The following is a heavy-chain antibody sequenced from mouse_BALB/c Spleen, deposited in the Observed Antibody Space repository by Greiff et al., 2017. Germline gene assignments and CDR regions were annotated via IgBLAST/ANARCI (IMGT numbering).Heavy chain of an antibody. CDR2: IDPYDSET. V-gene: IGHV1-74*04. Sequence: HVQLQQPGAELVRPGASVKLSCKASGYTFTSYWMHWVKQRPEQGLEWIGRIDPYDSETHYNQKFKDKARLTVDKSSSTAYMHLSSLTSEDAAVYYCARSGDYYRSFAYWGQGTLVTVSA. CDR3: ARSGDYYRSFAY. J-gene: IGHJ3*01. CDR1: GYTFTSYW. D-gene: IGHD1-1*01.